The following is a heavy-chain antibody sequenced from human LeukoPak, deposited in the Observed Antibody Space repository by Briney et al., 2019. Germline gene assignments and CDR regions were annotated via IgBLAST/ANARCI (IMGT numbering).Heavy chain of an antibody. CDR3: ARGYCTNGVCGGDFDY. CDR1: GYTFTSYG. D-gene: IGHD2-8*01. V-gene: IGHV1-18*01. J-gene: IGHJ4*02. CDR2: ISAYNGNT. Sequence: ASVKVSCKASGYTFTSYGISWVRQAPGQGLEWMGWISAYNGNTNYAQKLQGRVTMTTDTSTCTAYMELRSLRSDDTAVYYCARGYCTNGVCGGDFDYWGQGTLVTVSS.